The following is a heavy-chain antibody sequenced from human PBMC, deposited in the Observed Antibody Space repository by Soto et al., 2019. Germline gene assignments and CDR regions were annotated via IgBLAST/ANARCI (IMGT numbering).Heavy chain of an antibody. Sequence: GALVKVSGKASGGSFNDYPITWLLQAHGKGLEWMGGSIPIFGTANYAQKFQGRVTISVDESTSTAYMELSSLRSEDTAVYYCARGRGYSGDDHYYYFDMDVWGQGTTVTVSS. D-gene: IGHD5-12*01. J-gene: IGHJ6*02. CDR1: GGSFNDYP. V-gene: IGHV1-69*13. CDR2: SIPIFGTA. CDR3: ARGRGYSGDDHYYYFDMDV.